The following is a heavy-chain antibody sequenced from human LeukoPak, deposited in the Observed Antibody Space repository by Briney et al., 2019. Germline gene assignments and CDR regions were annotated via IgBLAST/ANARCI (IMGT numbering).Heavy chain of an antibody. Sequence: SETLSLTCTVSGGSISGSSYYWGWIRQPPGKGLEWIGSIYCGSTYYNPSLKSRVTISVDTSKNQFSLKLNSVTATDTAVYYCARHYGPRGQGTLVTVSS. V-gene: IGHV4-39*01. J-gene: IGHJ4*02. D-gene: IGHD3-10*01. CDR2: IYCGST. CDR3: ARHYGP. CDR1: GGSISGSSYY.